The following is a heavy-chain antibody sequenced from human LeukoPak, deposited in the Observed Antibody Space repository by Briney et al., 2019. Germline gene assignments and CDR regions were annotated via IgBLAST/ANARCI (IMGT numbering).Heavy chain of an antibody. CDR1: GFTFSSYG. V-gene: IGHV3-23*01. CDR2: ISGSGGST. CDR3: AKFEFGF. J-gene: IGHJ4*02. Sequence: GGSLRLSCVVSGFTFSSYGMHWVRQAPGKGLEWVSAISGSGGSTYYADSVKGRFTISRDNSKNTLYLQMNSLRDEDTAVYYCAKFEFGFWGQGTLVTVSS. D-gene: IGHD3-16*01.